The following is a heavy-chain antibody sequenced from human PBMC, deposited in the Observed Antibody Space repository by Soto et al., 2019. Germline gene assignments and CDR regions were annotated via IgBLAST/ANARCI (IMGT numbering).Heavy chain of an antibody. Sequence: QVQLVQPVAEVKKPGASVKVSCKASGYNFTSYGISWVRQAPGQGLEWMGWISAYNGNTNYAQKLQGRVTMPTDTSTSTAYMELMSLRSDDTAVDYCARDLAAGTCDYWGQGTLVTVSS. V-gene: IGHV1-18*01. CDR2: ISAYNGNT. CDR1: GYNFTSYG. D-gene: IGHD6-13*01. CDR3: ARDLAAGTCDY. J-gene: IGHJ4*02.